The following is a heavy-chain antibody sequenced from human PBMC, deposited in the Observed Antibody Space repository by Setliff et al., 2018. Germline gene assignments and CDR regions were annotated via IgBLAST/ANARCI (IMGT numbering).Heavy chain of an antibody. CDR3: ARTDDYYNFYAY. CDR2: IYYSGST. CDR1: GGSISSHY. J-gene: IGHJ4*02. D-gene: IGHD3-3*01. V-gene: IGHV4-59*11. Sequence: SETLSLTCTVSGGSISSHYWSWIRQPPGKGLEWIGYIYYSGSTNYNPSLKSRVTISIDASKNQFSLKLDSVTAADTAVYYCARTDDYYNFYAYWGQGTLVTVSS.